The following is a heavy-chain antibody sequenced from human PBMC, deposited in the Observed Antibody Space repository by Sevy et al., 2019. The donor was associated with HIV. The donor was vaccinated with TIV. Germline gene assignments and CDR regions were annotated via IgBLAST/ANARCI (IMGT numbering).Heavy chain of an antibody. Sequence: SETLSLTCTVSGGSISGYYWSWIRQPPGKGLEGIGYIYYSGSTNYNPSLKNRVTMSVDTSKNQFSLKMSSVTAADTAVYYCARTPVIMITSGGVIALRQFDFWGQGTLVTVSS. V-gene: IGHV4-59*01. D-gene: IGHD3-16*02. CDR1: GGSISGYY. CDR2: IYYSGST. CDR3: ARTPVIMITSGGVIALRQFDF. J-gene: IGHJ4*02.